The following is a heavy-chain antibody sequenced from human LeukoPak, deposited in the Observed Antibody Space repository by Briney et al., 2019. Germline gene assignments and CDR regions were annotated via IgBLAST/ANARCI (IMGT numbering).Heavy chain of an antibody. CDR3: AREWEQQLATGYFDY. J-gene: IGHJ4*02. Sequence: PGGSLRLSCAASGFRFSSYSMNWVRQAPGKGLEWVSYISHTGSTMSYADSVKGRFTISRDNAKNSLYLQMNSLRAEDTAVYYCAREWEQQLATGYFDYWGQGTLVTVSS. CDR2: ISHTGSTM. V-gene: IGHV3-48*04. CDR1: GFRFSSYS. D-gene: IGHD6-13*01.